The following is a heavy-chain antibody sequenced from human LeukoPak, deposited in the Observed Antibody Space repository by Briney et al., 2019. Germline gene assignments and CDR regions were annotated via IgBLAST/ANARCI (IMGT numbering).Heavy chain of an antibody. CDR3: ARDVYSGYGTSYFDY. V-gene: IGHV1-69*06. J-gene: IGHJ4*02. CDR1: GGTFSSYA. CDR2: IIPTFGTA. D-gene: IGHD5-12*01. Sequence: EASVKVSCKASGGTFSSYAISWVRQAPGQGLEWMGGIIPTFGTANYAQKFQGRVTITADKSTSTAYMELSSLRSEDTAVYYCARDVYSGYGTSYFDYWGQGTLVTVSS.